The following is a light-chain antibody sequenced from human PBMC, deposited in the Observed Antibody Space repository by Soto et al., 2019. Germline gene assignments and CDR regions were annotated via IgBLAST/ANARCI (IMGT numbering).Light chain of an antibody. CDR3: QQYSNWPLT. CDR2: GAS. J-gene: IGKJ4*01. CDR1: QSVSSN. V-gene: IGKV3-15*01. Sequence: EIVMTQSPATLSVSPGERATLSCRASQSVSSNLAWYQQKPGQAPRLLIYGASTRATGIPARFSGGGSGTEFTLTISSLQSEDFAVYYCQQYSNWPLTFGGGTKAEIK.